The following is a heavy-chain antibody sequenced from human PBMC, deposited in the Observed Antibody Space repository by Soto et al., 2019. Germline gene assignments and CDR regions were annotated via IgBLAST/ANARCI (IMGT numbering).Heavy chain of an antibody. J-gene: IGHJ6*02. Sequence: EASVKVSCKASGGTFTRYAISWVRQAPGQGLEWMGGIIPVFGIGNDAQRFQGRVTITADESTGTAYMELSSLRSEDTGVYYCARSAITLFGVVSIPPHYYSEMDVWGQGTTVTVSS. D-gene: IGHD3-3*01. CDR2: IIPVFGIG. CDR3: ARSAITLFGVVSIPPHYYSEMDV. V-gene: IGHV1-69*13. CDR1: GGTFTRYA.